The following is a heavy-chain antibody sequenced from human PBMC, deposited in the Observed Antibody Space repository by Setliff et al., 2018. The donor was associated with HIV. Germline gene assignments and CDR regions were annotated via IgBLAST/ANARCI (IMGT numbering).Heavy chain of an antibody. V-gene: IGHV1-8*02. D-gene: IGHD3-22*01. CDR1: GYTFTNYD. CDR2: TNPDSRNT. J-gene: IGHJ6*03. CDR3: ARARTDYYDRRRRSHYYIDV. Sequence: GASVKVSCKPSGYTFTNYDVNWVRQAAGQGLEWMGWTNPDSRNTGYAQRFEGSVTMTWDTSISTAYMELNHLKSDDTAVYYCARARTDYYDRRRRSHYYIDVWARGATVTVSS.